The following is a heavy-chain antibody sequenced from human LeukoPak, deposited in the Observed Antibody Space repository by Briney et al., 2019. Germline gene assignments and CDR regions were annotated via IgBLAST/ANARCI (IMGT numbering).Heavy chain of an antibody. J-gene: IGHJ6*02. CDR3: AKESGYCTNGVCYRRSYYYYYGMDV. CDR1: GFTFDDYA. V-gene: IGHV3-9*01. CDR2: ISWNSGSI. Sequence: PGGSLRLSCAASGFTFDDYAMHWVRQAPGKGLEWVSGISWNSGSIGYADSVKGRFTISRDNAKNSLYPQMNSLRAEDTALYYCAKESGYCTNGVCYRRSYYYYYGMDVWGQGTTVTVSS. D-gene: IGHD2-8*01.